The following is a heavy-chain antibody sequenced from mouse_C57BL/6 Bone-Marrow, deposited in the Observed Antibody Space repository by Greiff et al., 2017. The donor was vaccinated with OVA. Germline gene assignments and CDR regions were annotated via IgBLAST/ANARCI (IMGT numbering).Heavy chain of an antibody. Sequence: EVQLQQSGPGLVKPSQTVFLTCTVTGISITTGNYRWSWIRQFPGNKLEWIGYIYYSGTITYNPSLTSRTTITRDTPKNQFFLEMNSLTAEDTATYYCARGITTDYYAMDYWGQGTSVTVSS. V-gene: IGHV3-5*01. CDR1: GISITTGNYR. CDR3: ARGITTDYYAMDY. J-gene: IGHJ4*01. D-gene: IGHD1-1*01. CDR2: IYYSGTI.